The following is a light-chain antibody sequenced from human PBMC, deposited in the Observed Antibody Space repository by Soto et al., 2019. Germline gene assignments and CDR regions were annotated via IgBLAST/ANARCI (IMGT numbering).Light chain of an antibody. V-gene: IGKV1-39*01. Sequence: DIQMTQSPSSLSASVGDRVTITCRASQSISSYLNWYQQKPGKAPKLLIYKAYTLKSGVQSRFSGSGSGTDFTLTISSLQPEDFATYYCKQSYSTPVTFGQGTRLEIK. CDR3: KQSYSTPVT. J-gene: IGKJ5*01. CDR2: KAY. CDR1: QSISSY.